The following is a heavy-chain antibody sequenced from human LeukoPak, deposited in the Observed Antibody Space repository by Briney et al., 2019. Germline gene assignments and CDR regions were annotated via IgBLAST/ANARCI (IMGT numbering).Heavy chain of an antibody. Sequence: SETLSLTCIVSGGSISSYYWNWIRQPPGKGLEWIGYIYYSGSTNHNPSLKSRVTISVDTSKNQFSLKLSSVTAADTAVYYCARQQQWLAFIDYWGQGTLVTVSS. J-gene: IGHJ4*02. D-gene: IGHD6-19*01. CDR1: GGSISSYY. V-gene: IGHV4-59*12. CDR3: ARQQQWLAFIDY. CDR2: IYYSGST.